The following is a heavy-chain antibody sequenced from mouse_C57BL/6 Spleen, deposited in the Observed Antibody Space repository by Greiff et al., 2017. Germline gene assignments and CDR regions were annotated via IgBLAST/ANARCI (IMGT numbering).Heavy chain of an antibody. J-gene: IGHJ3*01. CDR3: ARKAYEDCFAY. CDR2: ISYDGSN. D-gene: IGHD2-12*01. CDR1: GYSITSGYY. V-gene: IGHV3-6*01. Sequence: DVKLQESGPGLVKPSQSLSLTCSVTGYSITSGYYWNWIRQFPGNKLEWMGYISYDGSNNYNPSLKNRISITRDTSKNQFFLKLNSVTTEDTATYYCARKAYEDCFAYWGQGTLVTVSA.